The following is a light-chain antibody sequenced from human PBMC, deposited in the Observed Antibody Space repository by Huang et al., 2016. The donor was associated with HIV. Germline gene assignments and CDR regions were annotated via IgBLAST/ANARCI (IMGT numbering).Light chain of an antibody. V-gene: IGKV1-16*02. CDR1: QGIRNN. Sequence: IQLTQSPSSLSASEGDTVTITCRASQGIRNNLAWFQKKTEKAPKSLIYGASKLQTGVPSKFSGSGAGTDFTLTIDSLQPEDFSTYYCQQYNTYPFTFGGGTRVEIK. J-gene: IGKJ4*01. CDR2: GAS. CDR3: QQYNTYPFT.